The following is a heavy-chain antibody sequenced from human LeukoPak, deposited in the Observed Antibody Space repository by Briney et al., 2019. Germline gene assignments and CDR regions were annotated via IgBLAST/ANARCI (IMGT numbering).Heavy chain of an antibody. D-gene: IGHD6-13*01. CDR1: GFTFTNYW. J-gene: IGHJ6*02. Sequence: GESLKISCKGSGFTFTNYWIGWVRQMPGEGLEWMGIIYPGDSDTRYSPSFQGQVTISANKSISTAYLQWSSLPAPGTAMYYCARPRTSSWTPKYAVDVWGQGTTVTVSS. CDR3: ARPRTSSWTPKYAVDV. CDR2: IYPGDSDT. V-gene: IGHV5-51*01.